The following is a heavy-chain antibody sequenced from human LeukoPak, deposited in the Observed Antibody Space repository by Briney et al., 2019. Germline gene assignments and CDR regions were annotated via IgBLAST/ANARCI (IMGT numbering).Heavy chain of an antibody. D-gene: IGHD5-18*01. V-gene: IGHV3-23*01. Sequence: GGSLRLSCVASGFTFGSYAMSWVRQAPGKGLEWVSVISGSGDNTYYADSVKGRFTISRDKSKNTLYLQMNSLRAEDTAVYHCAKNWGYSYGKGFDYWGQGTLVTVSS. CDR3: AKNWGYSYGKGFDY. CDR2: ISGSGDNT. J-gene: IGHJ4*02. CDR1: GFTFGSYA.